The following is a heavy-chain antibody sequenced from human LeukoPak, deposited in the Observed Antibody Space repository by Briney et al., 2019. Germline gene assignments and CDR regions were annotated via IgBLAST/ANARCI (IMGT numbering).Heavy chain of an antibody. CDR2: INHSGST. CDR1: GGSISTYY. CDR3: ASATLAATDAFDI. Sequence: SETLSLTCTVSGGSISTYYWSWIRQPPGKGLEWIGEINHSGSTNYNPSLKSRVTISVDTSKNQFSLKLSSVTAADTAVYYCASATLAATDAFDIWGQGTMVTVSS. V-gene: IGHV4-34*01. J-gene: IGHJ3*02. D-gene: IGHD2-15*01.